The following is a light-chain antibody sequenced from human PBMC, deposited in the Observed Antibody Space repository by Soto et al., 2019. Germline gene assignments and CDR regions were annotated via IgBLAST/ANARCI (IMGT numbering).Light chain of an antibody. CDR2: VNSDGSH. CDR3: QTWGAGIRV. J-gene: IGLJ2*01. V-gene: IGLV4-69*01. Sequence: QAVLTQSPSASASLGASVKLTCTLSRRHSRYAIAWHQQQPEKGPRYLMKVNSDGSHNKGDGIPDRFSGSSSGAERYLTISSLQSEDEADYYCQTWGAGIRVFGGGTKLTVL. CDR1: RRHSRYA.